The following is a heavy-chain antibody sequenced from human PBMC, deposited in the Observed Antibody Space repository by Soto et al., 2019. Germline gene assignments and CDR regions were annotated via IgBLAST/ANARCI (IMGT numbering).Heavy chain of an antibody. CDR3: ARGGSYQSTVFDI. J-gene: IGHJ3*02. V-gene: IGHV4-31*03. D-gene: IGHD3-10*01. CDR2: IYYSGST. Sequence: PSETLSLTCTVSGGSISSGGYYWSRIRQHPGKGLEWIGNIYYSGSTYYNPSLKSRVTISVDTSKNQFSLKLSSVTAADSAVYYCARGGSYQSTVFDIWGQGTMVTVS. CDR1: GGSISSGGYY.